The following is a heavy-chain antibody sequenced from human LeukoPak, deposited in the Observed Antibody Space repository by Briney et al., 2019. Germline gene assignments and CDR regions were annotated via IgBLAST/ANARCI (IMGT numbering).Heavy chain of an antibody. V-gene: IGHV4-4*07. CDR1: GASISSNY. Sequence: SETLSLTCTVSGASISSNYWSWIRQPAGKGLEWIGRLFTGGNTNYNPSLKSRVTMSIDTSKNQFSLKLNSVTAAETAVYYCARAVCSGGDCYHFDHWGQGTLVTVSS. CDR3: ARAVCSGGDCYHFDH. CDR2: LFTGGNT. J-gene: IGHJ4*02. D-gene: IGHD2-15*01.